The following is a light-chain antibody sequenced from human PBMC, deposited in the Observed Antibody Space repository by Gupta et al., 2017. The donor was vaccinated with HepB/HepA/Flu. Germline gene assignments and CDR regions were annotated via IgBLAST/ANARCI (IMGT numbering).Light chain of an antibody. Sequence: DIVMTQTPLSLSVTPGQPASISCKSSQSLLHTNGKTYLYWYLQKPGQPPQFLIYEASNRVSGVPDRFSDSGSGTDFTLKISRVEADDVGVYYCRQSIQDPSTFGPGTKVDIK. CDR3: RQSIQDPST. CDR2: EAS. CDR1: QSLLHTNGKTY. J-gene: IGKJ3*01. V-gene: IGKV2D-29*01.